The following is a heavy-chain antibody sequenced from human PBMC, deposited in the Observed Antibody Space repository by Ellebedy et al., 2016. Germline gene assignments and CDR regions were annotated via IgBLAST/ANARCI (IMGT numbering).Heavy chain of an antibody. V-gene: IGHV3-23*01. Sequence: GESLKISXAASGFTFSSYAMSWVRQAPGKGLEWVSAISGSGGSTYYADSVKGRFTISRDNSKNTLYLQMNSLRAEDTAVYYCARWFGELLPSDYYYGMDVWGQGTTVTVSS. CDR1: GFTFSSYA. CDR3: ARWFGELLPSDYYYGMDV. D-gene: IGHD3-10*01. CDR2: ISGSGGST. J-gene: IGHJ6*02.